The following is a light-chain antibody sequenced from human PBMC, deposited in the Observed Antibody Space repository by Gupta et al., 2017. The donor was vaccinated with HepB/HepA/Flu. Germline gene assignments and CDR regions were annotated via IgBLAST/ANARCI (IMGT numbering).Light chain of an antibody. V-gene: IGLV3-1*01. CDR3: QTWDSSTVV. CDR2: QNT. CDR1: KLGDKY. J-gene: IGLJ3*02. Sequence: SSEVPQPPSVSVSPGQTASITCSGDKLGDKYSFWYQQKPGQSPILVIYQNTKRPSGIPVRFSGSNSGNTATLTISGTQAMDEADYYCQTWDSSTVVFGGGTKLTVL.